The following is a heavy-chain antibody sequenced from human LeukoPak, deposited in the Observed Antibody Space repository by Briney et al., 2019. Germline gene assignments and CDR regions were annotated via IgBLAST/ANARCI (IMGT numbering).Heavy chain of an antibody. V-gene: IGHV1-8*01. Sequence: ASVKVSCKASGYTFTSYDINRVRQATGQGLEWMGWMNPNSGNTGYAQKFQGRVTMTRNTSISTAYMELSSLRSEDTAVYYCARGQVHYYYMDVWGKGTTVTVSS. J-gene: IGHJ6*03. CDR3: ARGQVHYYYMDV. D-gene: IGHD4/OR15-4a*01. CDR1: GYTFTSYD. CDR2: MNPNSGNT.